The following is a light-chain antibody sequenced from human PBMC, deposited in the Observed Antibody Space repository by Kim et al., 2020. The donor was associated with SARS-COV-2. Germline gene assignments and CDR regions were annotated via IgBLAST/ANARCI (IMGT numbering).Light chain of an antibody. CDR3: LQHNTYPTT. J-gene: IGKJ5*01. Sequence: ASEGNEVTMACRASQDSRNVLGVYQQNPGRAPKRRIYDESILQIGFPSRFSGRESGTKFALPFSSVQPENFATSFCLQHNTYPTTSGQGTRLEIK. CDR2: DES. V-gene: IGKV1-17*01. CDR1: QDSRNV.